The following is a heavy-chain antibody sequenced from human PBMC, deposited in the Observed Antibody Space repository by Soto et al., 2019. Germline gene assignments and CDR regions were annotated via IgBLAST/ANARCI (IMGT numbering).Heavy chain of an antibody. CDR3: ARDHQILWFGESSLSDGFDI. V-gene: IGHV3-21*01. CDR1: GFSFSSYS. Sequence: GGSLRLSCASSGFSFSSYSMNWVRQAPGKGLEWVSSISSSNSYIYYADSVKGRFTISRDNAKNSLYLQMNSLRAEDTAVYYCARDHQILWFGESSLSDGFDIWGQGTMVTV. D-gene: IGHD3-10*01. CDR2: ISSSNSYI. J-gene: IGHJ3*02.